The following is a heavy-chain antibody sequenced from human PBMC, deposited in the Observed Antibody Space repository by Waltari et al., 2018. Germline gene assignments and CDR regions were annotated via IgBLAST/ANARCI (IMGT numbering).Heavy chain of an antibody. D-gene: IGHD3-3*01. CDR3: ARITIFGVVNNYYYGMDV. CDR2: IYHSGST. V-gene: IGHV4-4*02. J-gene: IGHJ6*02. CDR1: GGSISSSNW. Sequence: VQLQESGPGLVKPSGTLSLTCAVSGGSISSSNWWSWVRQPPGKGLEWIGEIYHSGSTNYNPSLKSRVTISVDKSKNQFSLKLSSVTAADTAVYYCARITIFGVVNNYYYGMDVWGQGTTVTVSS.